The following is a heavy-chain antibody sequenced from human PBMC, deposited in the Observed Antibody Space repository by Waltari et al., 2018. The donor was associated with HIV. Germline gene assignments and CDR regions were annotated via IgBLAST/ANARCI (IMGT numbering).Heavy chain of an antibody. J-gene: IGHJ6*02. V-gene: IGHV1-24*01. CDR2: FDPEDDET. CDR1: GYTLTELS. CDR3: ATGGGTTSIQLYDLDV. D-gene: IGHD1-26*01. Sequence: QVQLIKARAEGKKPGASVKVSCKVFGYTLTELSMHWVRQAPGKGLEWMGGFDPEDDETIYAQKFQGRVTMTEDTSTDSAYMELSSLTSEDTAVYYCATGGGTTSIQLYDLDVWGQGTTVTVSS.